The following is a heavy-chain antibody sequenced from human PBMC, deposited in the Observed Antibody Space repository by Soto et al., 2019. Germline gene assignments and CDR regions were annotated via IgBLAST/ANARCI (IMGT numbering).Heavy chain of an antibody. D-gene: IGHD2-21*02. CDR3: VRVGVGSRHFYCFFDF. V-gene: IGHV3-33*01. CDR1: GFIFSGYG. Sequence: QVQLVESGGGVVQPGRSLRLSCAATGFIFSGYGMHWVRQAPGKGLEWVAVVRHDGSNIHYADFVKGRFTISRDNSKNTLDLQMDSLRDEDTAVDYCVRVGVGSRHFYCFFDFWGQGALVTVSS. J-gene: IGHJ4*02. CDR2: VRHDGSNI.